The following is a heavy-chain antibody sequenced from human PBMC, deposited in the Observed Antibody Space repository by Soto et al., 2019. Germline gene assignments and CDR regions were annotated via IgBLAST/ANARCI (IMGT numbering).Heavy chain of an antibody. CDR2: IWYDGSNK. D-gene: IGHD3-16*01. V-gene: IGHV3-33*08. Sequence: VQLAESGGGLAQPGGSLRLSCAASGFTLSGYAMDWVRQAPGKGLEWVAVIWYDGSNKYYADSVKGRFTISRDNSKNTLYLQMNSLRAEDTAVYYCARGWGNYYYAMDVWGQGTTVTVSS. CDR3: ARGWGNYYYAMDV. J-gene: IGHJ6*02. CDR1: GFTLSGYA.